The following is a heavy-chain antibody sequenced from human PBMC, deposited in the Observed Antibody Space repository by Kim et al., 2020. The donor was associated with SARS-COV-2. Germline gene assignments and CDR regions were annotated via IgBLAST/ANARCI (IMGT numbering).Heavy chain of an antibody. V-gene: IGHV1-8*01. CDR2: MNPNSGNT. Sequence: ASVKVSCKASGYTFTSYDINWVRQATGQGLEWMGWMNPNSGNTGYAQKFQGRVTMTRNTSISTAYMELSSLRSEDTAVYYCARYWVGSNWFDPWGQGTLVTVSS. CDR3: ARYWVGSNWFDP. CDR1: GYTFTSYD. J-gene: IGHJ5*02. D-gene: IGHD2-8*02.